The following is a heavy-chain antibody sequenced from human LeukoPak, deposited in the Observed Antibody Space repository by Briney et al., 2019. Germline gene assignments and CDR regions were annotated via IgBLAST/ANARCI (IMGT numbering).Heavy chain of an antibody. CDR1: GFTFSSYG. J-gene: IGHJ3*02. Sequence: GGSLRLSCAASGFTFSSYGMHWVRQAPGKGLGWVAVIWYDGSNKYYADSVKGRFTISRDNSKNTLYLQMNSLRAEDTAVYYCARVQSGYSYGYRSGSDAFDIWGQGTMVTVSS. CDR3: ARVQSGYSYGYRSGSDAFDI. CDR2: IWYDGSNK. D-gene: IGHD5-18*01. V-gene: IGHV3-33*01.